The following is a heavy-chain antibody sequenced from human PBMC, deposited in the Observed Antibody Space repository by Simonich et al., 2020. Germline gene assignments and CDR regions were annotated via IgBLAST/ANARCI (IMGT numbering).Heavy chain of an antibody. V-gene: IGHV4-38-2*02. D-gene: IGHD4-17*01. Sequence: QVQLQESGPGLVKPSETLSLTCAVSGYSISSGYYWGWIRQPPGKGLEWIGSIYHSGSTYYNPSLKSRVTISVDTSKNQFSLKLSSVTAADTAVYYCARDRDGDYDYWGQGTLVTVSS. CDR2: IYHSGST. CDR1: GYSISSGYY. CDR3: ARDRDGDYDY. J-gene: IGHJ4*02.